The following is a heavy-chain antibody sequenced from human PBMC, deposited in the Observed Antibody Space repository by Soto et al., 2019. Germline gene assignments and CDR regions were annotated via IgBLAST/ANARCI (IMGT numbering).Heavy chain of an antibody. CDR1: CGSISSGGYY. D-gene: IGHD3-10*01. CDR3: ARGFFRRGYYYYMDV. J-gene: IGHJ6*03. CDR2: IYYSGST. V-gene: IGHV4-31*03. Sequence: SETLSLTCTVSCGSISSGGYYWSWIRQHPGKGLEWIGYIYYSGSTYYNPSLKSRVTISVDTSKNQFSLKLSSVTAADTAVYYCARGFFRRGYYYYMDVWGKGTTVTVSS.